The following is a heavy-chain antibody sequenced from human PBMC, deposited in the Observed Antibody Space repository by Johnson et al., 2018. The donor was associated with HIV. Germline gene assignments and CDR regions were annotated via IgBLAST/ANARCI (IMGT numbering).Heavy chain of an antibody. CDR3: ARDGVGYSYGSFDI. J-gene: IGHJ3*02. Sequence: VQLVESGGGVVQPGRSLRLSCAASGFTFSSYWMHWVRQAPGKGLVWVSRINSDGSSTSYADSVKGRFTISRDNAKNTLYLQMNSLRAEDTAVYYCARDGVGYSYGSFDIWGQGTMVTVSS. D-gene: IGHD5-18*01. CDR2: INSDGSST. V-gene: IGHV3-74*01. CDR1: GFTFSSYW.